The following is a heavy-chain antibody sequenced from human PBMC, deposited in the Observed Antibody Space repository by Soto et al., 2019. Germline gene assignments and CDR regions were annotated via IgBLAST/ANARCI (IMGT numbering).Heavy chain of an antibody. J-gene: IGHJ4*02. CDR3: AREASSGYCSGGSCSVFDY. CDR1: GGTFSSYT. CDR2: IIPILSIA. Sequence: SVKVSCKASGGTFSSYTISWVRQAPGQGLEWMGRIIPILSIANCAQKFQGRVTITADQSTSTAYMELSSLGSEDTAVYYCAREASSGYCSGGSCSVFDYWGQGPLVTVSS. D-gene: IGHD2-15*01. V-gene: IGHV1-69*02.